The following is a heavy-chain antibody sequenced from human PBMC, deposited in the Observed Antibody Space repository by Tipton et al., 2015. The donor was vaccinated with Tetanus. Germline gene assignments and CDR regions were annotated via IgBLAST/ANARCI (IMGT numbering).Heavy chain of an antibody. Sequence: QLVQSGAEVKKPGSSVKVSCKASGGGVSKVAISGLRPDPGQGFELMGTIIPPVSTTTYEQKFRGRITISADGSTSTAYMELSSLTSGDTAVYFCARGHSPLYNGNFGYFDFWGQGTLVTVSS. D-gene: IGHD1-7*01. J-gene: IGHJ4*02. CDR3: ARGHSPLYNGNFGYFDF. CDR1: GGGVSKVA. CDR2: IIPPVSTT. V-gene: IGHV1-69*18.